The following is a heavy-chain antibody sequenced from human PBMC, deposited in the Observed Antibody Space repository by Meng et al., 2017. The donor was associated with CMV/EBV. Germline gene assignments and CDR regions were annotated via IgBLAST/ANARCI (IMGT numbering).Heavy chain of an antibody. CDR1: GFTFSSYA. CDR3: ARVGYYYGSGSFRSPLDY. V-gene: IGHV3-30*04. J-gene: IGHJ4*02. D-gene: IGHD3-10*01. CDR2: ISYDGRNK. Sequence: GESLKISCAASGFTFSSYAMHWVRQAPGKGLEWVAVISYDGRNKYYADSVKGRFTISRDNSKNTLYLQMNSLRPEDTAVYYCARVGYYYGSGSFRSPLDYWGQGTLVTVSS.